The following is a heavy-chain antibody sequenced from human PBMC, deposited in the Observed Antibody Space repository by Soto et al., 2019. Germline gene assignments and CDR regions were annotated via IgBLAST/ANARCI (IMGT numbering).Heavy chain of an antibody. Sequence: QVQLVQSGAEVRKPGASVKVSCRPSGYTFNTYYLHWLRQAPGQALEWMGVIHPSGGGTTYAQKFMSRVTVTRETSTTSVFMELSSLRSDDAAAYYCARGGHIAVVTASFDNWGQGTLVTVSS. CDR1: GYTFNTYY. V-gene: IGHV1-46*02. CDR2: IHPSGGGT. D-gene: IGHD2-21*02. J-gene: IGHJ4*02. CDR3: ARGGHIAVVTASFDN.